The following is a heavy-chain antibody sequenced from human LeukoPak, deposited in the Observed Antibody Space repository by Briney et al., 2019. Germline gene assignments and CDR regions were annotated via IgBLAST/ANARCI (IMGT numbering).Heavy chain of an antibody. V-gene: IGHV4-34*01. CDR3: ARGPDYGDYVSEYDE. CDR2: INHGGST. CDR1: GGSFSGDF. J-gene: IGHJ4*02. Sequence: SQTLSLTCAVYGGSFSGDFWSRIRQSPGKGLEWIGEINHGGSTTYNPSLQSRVTISVDTSKNQFSLKLSSVTAADTAVYYCARGPDYGDYVSEYDEWGQGTLVTVSS. D-gene: IGHD4-17*01.